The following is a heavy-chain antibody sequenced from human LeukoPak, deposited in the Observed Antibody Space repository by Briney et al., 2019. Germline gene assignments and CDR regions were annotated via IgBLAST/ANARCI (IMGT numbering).Heavy chain of an antibody. D-gene: IGHD5/OR15-5a*01. V-gene: IGHV3-23*01. CDR3: AKAPSVYYYYYGMDV. CDR1: GFTFSSYA. Sequence: GGSLRLSYAASGFTFSSYAMSWVRQAPGKGLEWVSAISGSGGSTYYADSVKGRFTISRDNSKNTLYLQMNSLRAEDTAVYYCAKAPSVYYYYYGMDVWGQGTTVTVSS. CDR2: ISGSGGST. J-gene: IGHJ6*02.